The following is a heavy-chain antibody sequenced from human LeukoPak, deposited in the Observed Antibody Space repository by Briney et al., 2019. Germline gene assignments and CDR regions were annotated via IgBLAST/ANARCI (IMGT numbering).Heavy chain of an antibody. CDR1: GFIVSSNY. CDR2: IYTGGNT. Sequence: GGSLRLSCAASGFIVSSNYMSWVRQAPGKGLEWASVIYTGGNTYYADFVKGRFIISRDNSKNTLYLQMNNLRVEDTAVYYCAGHDWFDPWGQGTLVTVSS. CDR3: AGHDWFDP. J-gene: IGHJ5*02. V-gene: IGHV3-53*01.